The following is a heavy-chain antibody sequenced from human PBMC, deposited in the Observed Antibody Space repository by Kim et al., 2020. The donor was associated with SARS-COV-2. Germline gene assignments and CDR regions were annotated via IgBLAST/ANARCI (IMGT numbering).Heavy chain of an antibody. V-gene: IGHV3-33*05. Sequence: GGSLRLSCAASGFTFSSYGIHWVRQAPGKGLEWVAVISYDGSNKYYADSVKGRFTISRDNSKNTLYLQMNSLRAEDTAVYYCASKDYYGSASYGPVDVWGQGTTVTVSS. CDR1: GFTFSSYG. J-gene: IGHJ6*02. CDR3: ASKDYYGSASYGPVDV. CDR2: ISYDGSNK. D-gene: IGHD3-10*01.